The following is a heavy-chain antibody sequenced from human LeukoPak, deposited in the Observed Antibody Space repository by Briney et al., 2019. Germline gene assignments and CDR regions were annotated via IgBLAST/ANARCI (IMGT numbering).Heavy chain of an antibody. Sequence: SETLSLTCAVYGGSFSGDYWSWIRQPPGKGLEWIGGINHSGSTNYNPSLKSRVTISVDTSKNQFSLKLSSVTAADTAVYYCARGLTSDFWSGYPSYYFDYWGQGTLVTVSS. CDR1: GGSFSGDY. V-gene: IGHV4-34*01. D-gene: IGHD3-3*01. CDR2: INHSGST. J-gene: IGHJ4*02. CDR3: ARGLTSDFWSGYPSYYFDY.